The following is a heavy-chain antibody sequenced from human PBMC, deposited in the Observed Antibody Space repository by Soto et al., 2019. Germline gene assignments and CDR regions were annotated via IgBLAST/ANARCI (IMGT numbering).Heavy chain of an antibody. CDR3: AREAVAGTSGSWGDMDY. J-gene: IGHJ4*02. Sequence: QVQLVESGGGVVQPGRSLRLSCAASGFTFSSYAMHWVRQAPGKGLEWVAVISYDGSNKYYADSVKGRFTISRDNSKNTLYLKMNSLRAEDTAVYYCAREAVAGTSGSWGDMDYWGQGTLVTVSS. D-gene: IGHD6-19*01. CDR2: ISYDGSNK. CDR1: GFTFSSYA. V-gene: IGHV3-30-3*01.